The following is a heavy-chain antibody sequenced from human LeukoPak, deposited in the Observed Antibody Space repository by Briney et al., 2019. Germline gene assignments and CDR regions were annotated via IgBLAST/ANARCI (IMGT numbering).Heavy chain of an antibody. J-gene: IGHJ4*02. CDR3: AGDHSRARIQLWFY. CDR2: INPNSGGT. CDR1: GYTFTGYY. V-gene: IGHV1-2*02. Sequence: GASVKVSCKASGYTFTGYYMHWVRQAPGQGLEWMGWINPNSGGTNYAQKFQGRVTMTRDTSISTAYMELSRLRSDDTAVYYCAGDHSRARIQLWFYWGQGTLVTVSS. D-gene: IGHD5-18*01.